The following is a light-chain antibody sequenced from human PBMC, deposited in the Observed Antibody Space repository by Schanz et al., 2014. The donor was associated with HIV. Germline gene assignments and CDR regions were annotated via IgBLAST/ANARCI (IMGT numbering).Light chain of an antibody. CDR2: NTY. J-gene: IGLJ3*02. CDR3: AGWDDSLNVWG. Sequence: QSVLTQPPSASGTPGQRVTISCSGSSSSIKTNTVNWFQQLPGTAPKLLIYNTYHRPSGVPDRFSGSGSGTSASLAISGLQSEDEADYYCAGWDDSLNVWGFGGGTKLTVL. V-gene: IGLV1-44*01. CDR1: SSSIKTNT.